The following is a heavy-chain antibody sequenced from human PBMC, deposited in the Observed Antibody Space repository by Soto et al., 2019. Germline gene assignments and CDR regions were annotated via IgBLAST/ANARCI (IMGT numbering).Heavy chain of an antibody. Sequence: NPSETLSLTCTVSGGSISSYYWSWIRQPPGKGLEWIGYIYYSGSTNYNPSLKSRVTISVDTSKNQFSLKLSSVTAADTAVYYCAGDRGWAAWNNWFDPWGQGALVTVSS. J-gene: IGHJ5*02. CDR1: GGSISSYY. CDR3: AGDRGWAAWNNWFDP. V-gene: IGHV4-59*01. CDR2: IYYSGST. D-gene: IGHD1-1*01.